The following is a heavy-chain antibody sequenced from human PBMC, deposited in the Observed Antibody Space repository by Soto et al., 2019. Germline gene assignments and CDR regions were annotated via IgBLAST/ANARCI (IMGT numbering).Heavy chain of an antibody. D-gene: IGHD5-12*01. CDR1: GFTFSSYG. CDR3: ARDPERGYSGYSDY. Sequence: QVQLVESGGGVVQPGRSLRLSCAASGFTFSSYGMNWVRQAPGKGLEWVAVIWYDGSNKYYADSVKGRFTISRDNSKNTLYLQMNSLRAEDRAVYYCARDPERGYSGYSDYWGQGALVTVSS. J-gene: IGHJ4*02. V-gene: IGHV3-33*01. CDR2: IWYDGSNK.